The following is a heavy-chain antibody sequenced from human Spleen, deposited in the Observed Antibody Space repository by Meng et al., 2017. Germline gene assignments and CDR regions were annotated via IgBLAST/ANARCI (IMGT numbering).Heavy chain of an antibody. CDR1: GFTFRSYP. CDR2: ITGTGDT. Sequence: GESLKISCAASGFTFRSYPMSWVRQAPGEGLEWVSAITGTGDTYYADSVKGRFTISRDNSKNTLYLQMNSLRAEDTALYYCAKDGSGGSCFDYWGQGTLVTVSS. D-gene: IGHD2-15*01. V-gene: IGHV3-23*01. J-gene: IGHJ4*02. CDR3: AKDGSGGSCFDY.